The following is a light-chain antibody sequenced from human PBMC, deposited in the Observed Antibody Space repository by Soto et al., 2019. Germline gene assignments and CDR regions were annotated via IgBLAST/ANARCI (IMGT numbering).Light chain of an antibody. CDR3: QQSYSTPIT. J-gene: IGKJ5*01. CDR1: QGIAGY. V-gene: IGKV1-9*01. Sequence: DIQLTQSPSFLSASVGERVTITCRASQGIAGYLAWYQQKPGKAPKLLIYSASTLQSGVPSRFSGSGSGTEFTLTISSLQPDDVATYYCQQSYSTPITFGQGTRLEIK. CDR2: SAS.